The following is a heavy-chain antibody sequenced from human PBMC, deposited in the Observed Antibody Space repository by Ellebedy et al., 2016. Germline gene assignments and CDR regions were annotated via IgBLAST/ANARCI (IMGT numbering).Heavy chain of an antibody. CDR2: ISGSGGST. D-gene: IGHD6-13*01. J-gene: IGHJ5*02. V-gene: IGHV3-23*01. CDR1: GFTFSSYA. CDR3: VREEQLERNWFDP. Sequence: GESLKISXAASGFTFSSYAMSWVRQAPGKGLEWVSSISGSGGSTYYGDSVRGRFTISRDNVKNSLYLQMNSLRAEDTAVYYCVREEQLERNWFDPWGQGTLVTVSS.